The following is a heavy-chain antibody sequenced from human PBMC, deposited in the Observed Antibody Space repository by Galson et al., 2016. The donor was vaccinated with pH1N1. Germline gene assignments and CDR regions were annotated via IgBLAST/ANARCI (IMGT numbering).Heavy chain of an antibody. CDR1: GFTSTSYA. D-gene: IGHD5-12*01. V-gene: IGHV3-30*04. J-gene: IGHJ4*02. CDR2: ILYDGTNE. Sequence: LRLSCAASGFTSTSYAMHWVRQAPGKGLEWVAVILYDGTNEYYADSVKGRFTISRDKTQSTVYLQMNSLRTEETAVYYCARDSEYSGHEGFHWAQGTLVIVSS. CDR3: ARDSEYSGHEGFH.